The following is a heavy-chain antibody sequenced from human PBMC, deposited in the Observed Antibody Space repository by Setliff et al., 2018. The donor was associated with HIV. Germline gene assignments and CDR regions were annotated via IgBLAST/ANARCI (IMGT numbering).Heavy chain of an antibody. V-gene: IGHV4-30-4*08. CDR1: GVSVRSGDH. J-gene: IGHJ4*02. CDR3: GRARSSWYNTSPYYFDS. D-gene: IGHD1-20*01. Sequence: PSETLSLTCTVSGVSVRSGDHWSWCRQAPGKGLELIGYFSYTDEPYINYLEYFNPSLKSRLGITLDKPRNQFSLKLTSVTAADTAVYYCGRARSSWYNTSPYYFDSWGQGTLVTVSS. CDR2: FSYTDEP.